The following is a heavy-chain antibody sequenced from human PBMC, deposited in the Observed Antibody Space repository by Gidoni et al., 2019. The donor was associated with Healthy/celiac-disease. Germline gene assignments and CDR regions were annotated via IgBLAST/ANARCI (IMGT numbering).Heavy chain of an antibody. CDR2: IIPILGIA. CDR3: ARGPVAGTDAFDI. CDR1: GGTFSSYA. Sequence: QVQLVQSGAEVTKPGSSVQVSCKASGGTFSSYAISWVRQAPGQGLEWMGRIIPILGIANDAQKFQGRVTITADKSTSTAYMELSSLRSEDTAVYYCARGPVAGTDAFDIWGQGTMVTVSS. D-gene: IGHD6-19*01. J-gene: IGHJ3*02. V-gene: IGHV1-69*09.